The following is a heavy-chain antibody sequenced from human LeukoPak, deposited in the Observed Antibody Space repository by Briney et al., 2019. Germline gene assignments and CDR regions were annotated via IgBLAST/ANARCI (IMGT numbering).Heavy chain of an antibody. CDR1: GGSTSNSF. D-gene: IGHD2-15*01. CDR3: ARAPSGCGGTCAFDY. V-gene: IGHV4-4*07. CDR2: IYTDGST. Sequence: PSETLSLTCTVSGGSTSNSFWSWIRQPAGKGLEWIGRIYTDGSTNSNPSLGSRLTMSLDTSKNQFSLKLTSVTAADTAVYFCARAPSGCGGTCAFDYWGQGTLVTVSS. J-gene: IGHJ4*02.